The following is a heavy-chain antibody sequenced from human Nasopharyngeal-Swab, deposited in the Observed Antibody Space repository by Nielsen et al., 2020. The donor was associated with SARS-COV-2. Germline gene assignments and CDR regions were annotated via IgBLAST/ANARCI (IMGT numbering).Heavy chain of an antibody. D-gene: IGHD6-25*01. CDR2: IYYSGST. V-gene: IGHV4-39*02. J-gene: IGHJ5*02. Sequence: WIRQPPGKGLEWIGSIYYSGSTYYNPSLKSRVTISVDTSKNQFSLKLSSVTAADTAVYYCARDTSAEKRGNWFDPWGQGTLITVS. CDR3: ARDTSAEKRGNWFDP.